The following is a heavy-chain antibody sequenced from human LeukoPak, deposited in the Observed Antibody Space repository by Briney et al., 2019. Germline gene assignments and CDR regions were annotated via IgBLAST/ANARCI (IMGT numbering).Heavy chain of an antibody. CDR1: GFTFSSYA. V-gene: IGHV3-23*01. J-gene: IGHJ4*02. D-gene: IGHD2-15*01. CDR2: ISGSGGST. Sequence: GGSLRLSCAASGFTFSSYAMSWVRQAPGKGLEWVSGISGSGGSTYYADSVKGRFTISRDNSKNTLYLQMNSLRAEDTAVYYCATRPRGSFDYWGQGTLVTVSS. CDR3: ATRPRGSFDY.